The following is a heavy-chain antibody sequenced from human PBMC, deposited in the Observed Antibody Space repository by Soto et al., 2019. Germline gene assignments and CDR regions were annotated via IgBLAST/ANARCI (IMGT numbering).Heavy chain of an antibody. V-gene: IGHV3-33*01. CDR3: ARDRGIATGGFPYYYGMDV. CDR2: TWYDGSNK. J-gene: IGHJ6*02. Sequence: GVSLRLSCAASGFIFSTYGMHWVRQAPGKGLEWVAVTWYDGSNKYYADSAKGRFTISRDNSKNTLYLEMNSLRAEDTAVYYCARDRGIATGGFPYYYGMDVWGQGTTVTVSS. CDR1: GFIFSTYG. D-gene: IGHD6-13*01.